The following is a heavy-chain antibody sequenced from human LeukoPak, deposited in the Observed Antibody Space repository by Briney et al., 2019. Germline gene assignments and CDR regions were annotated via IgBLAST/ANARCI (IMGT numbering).Heavy chain of an antibody. J-gene: IGHJ4*02. CDR2: ISPKSGGT. Sequence: ASVKVSCKASGYTFTDYYLHWVRQAPGQGLEWLAWISPKSGGTNYAQKFQGRVTLTRDTSITTAHMELSRLKSDDTAVYYCARGRDSGSRTYYFDYWGQGTRVSVSS. CDR3: ARGRDSGSRTYYFDY. D-gene: IGHD1-26*01. CDR1: GYTFTDYY. V-gene: IGHV1-2*02.